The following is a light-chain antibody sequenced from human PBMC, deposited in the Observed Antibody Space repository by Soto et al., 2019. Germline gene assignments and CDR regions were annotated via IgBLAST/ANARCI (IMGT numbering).Light chain of an antibody. J-gene: IGKJ2*01. CDR1: QSVNGNY. V-gene: IGKV3-20*01. CDR3: QQYHSSLYT. CDR2: GAA. Sequence: EVVLTQSPGTLSLSPGDRATLSCRASQSVNGNYFAWYQQKPGQAPRLLIYGAANRATGIPDRFSGSGSGTDFILTISRLEAEDFAVYYCQQYHSSLYTFGQGTKLEIK.